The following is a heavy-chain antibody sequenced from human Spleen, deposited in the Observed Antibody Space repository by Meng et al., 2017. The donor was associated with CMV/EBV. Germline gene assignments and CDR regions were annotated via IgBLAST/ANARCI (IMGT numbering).Heavy chain of an antibody. J-gene: IGHJ4*02. CDR2: IFYDGNNK. D-gene: IGHD2-2*02. CDR1: SST. Sequence: SSTMHWVRQAPGKGLEWVALIFYDGNNKYYADSVKGRFTISRDNSKNTLYLQMNSLRAEDTAVYYCARGIGYCSSTSCYTSADYFDYWGQGTLVTVSS. CDR3: ARGIGYCSSTSCYTSADYFDY. V-gene: IGHV3-30*04.